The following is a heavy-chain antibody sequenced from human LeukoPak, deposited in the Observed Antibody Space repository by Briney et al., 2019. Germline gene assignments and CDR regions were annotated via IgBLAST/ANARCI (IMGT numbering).Heavy chain of an antibody. D-gene: IGHD3-10*01. Sequence: PGGSLRLSCAASGFTFSSYAMSWVRQAPGKGLEWVSAISGSGGSTYYADSVKGRFTISRDNSKNTLYLQMNSLRAEDTAVYYCAKEVTSYKWFGELLSGYMDVWGKGTTVTISS. V-gene: IGHV3-23*01. CDR1: GFTFSSYA. CDR3: AKEVTSYKWFGELLSGYMDV. J-gene: IGHJ6*03. CDR2: ISGSGGST.